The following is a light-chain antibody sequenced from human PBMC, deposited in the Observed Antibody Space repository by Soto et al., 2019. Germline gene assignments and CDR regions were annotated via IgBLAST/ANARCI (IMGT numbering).Light chain of an antibody. Sequence: DVQITQSQSSLSASVGDRVTITCRASQPISNYLNWYQQKAGEAPKVLIFGASSLQTGVPSKFSGSGYGTDFTLIINNLHPDDFATYYCQQTHAVPLTFGQGTRLENK. V-gene: IGKV1-39*01. CDR1: QPISNY. J-gene: IGKJ5*01. CDR2: GAS. CDR3: QQTHAVPLT.